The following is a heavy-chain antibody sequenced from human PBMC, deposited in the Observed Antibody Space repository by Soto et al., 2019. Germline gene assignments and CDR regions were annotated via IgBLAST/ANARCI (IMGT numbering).Heavy chain of an antibody. CDR2: IKQDGSEK. CDR1: GFTFSRYW. V-gene: IGHV3-7*01. CDR3: ATVDY. J-gene: IGHJ4*02. Sequence: EVQLVESGGGWVQPGGSLRLSCATSGFTFSRYWMTWVRQAPGKGLEWVANIKQDGSEKYYVDSVKGRFAISRDNAKNSLFLQINRLRPADTATYSCATVDYWGQGTLVTVSS.